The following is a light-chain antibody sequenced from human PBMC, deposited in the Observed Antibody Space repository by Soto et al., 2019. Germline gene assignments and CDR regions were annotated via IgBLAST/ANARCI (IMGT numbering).Light chain of an antibody. J-gene: IGKJ1*01. CDR3: QQYGTSPMT. CDR2: GVS. CDR1: QSVRSSY. V-gene: IGKV3-20*01. Sequence: EIVLTPSPGTLSLSQGERATLSCRASQSVRSSYLAWYQQKLGQAPSLLIYGVSSRATGIPDRFSGIGSGTDFTLTISRLESEDFAVYYCQQYGTSPMTFGQGTKVEIK.